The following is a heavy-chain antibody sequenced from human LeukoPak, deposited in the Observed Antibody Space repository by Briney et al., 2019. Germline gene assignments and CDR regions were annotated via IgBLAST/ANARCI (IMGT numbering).Heavy chain of an antibody. D-gene: IGHD6-6*01. Sequence: GGPLRLSCTASGFSFSGHWMHWARQLPGKGLVWVSRISPTGSTTSYADSVKGRFTVSRDNAKNTLYLQVNNLRAEDTAVYYCARGPNSNWSGLDFWGQGTLLTVSS. CDR1: GFSFSGHW. J-gene: IGHJ4*02. CDR2: ISPTGSTT. V-gene: IGHV3-74*01. CDR3: ARGPNSNWSGLDF.